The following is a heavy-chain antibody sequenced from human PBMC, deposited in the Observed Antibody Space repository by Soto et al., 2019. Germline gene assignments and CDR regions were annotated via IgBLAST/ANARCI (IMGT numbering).Heavy chain of an antibody. CDR2: ISSSSSYI. J-gene: IGHJ3*02. CDR3: ARAVIRAGAFDI. CDR1: GFTFSSYS. Sequence: GGSLRLSCAASGFTFSSYSMNWVRQAPGKGLEWVSSISSSSSYIYYADSVKGRFTISRDNAKNSLYLQMNSLRAEDTAVYYCARAVIRAGAFDIWGQGKMVTVS. D-gene: IGHD3-16*02. V-gene: IGHV3-21*01.